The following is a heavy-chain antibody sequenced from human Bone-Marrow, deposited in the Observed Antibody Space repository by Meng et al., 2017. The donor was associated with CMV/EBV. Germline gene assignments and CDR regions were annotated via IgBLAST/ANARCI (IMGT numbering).Heavy chain of an antibody. D-gene: IGHD3-22*01. V-gene: IGHV1-3*01. J-gene: IGHJ4*02. Sequence: GYTFTRYAMHWVRQAPGQRLEWMGWINAGNGNTKYSQKFQGRVTITRDTSASTAYMELSSLRSEDTAVYYCARKGYYYDSSGYSFDYWGQGTLVTVS. CDR2: INAGNGNT. CDR3: ARKGYYYDSSGYSFDY. CDR1: GYTFTRYA.